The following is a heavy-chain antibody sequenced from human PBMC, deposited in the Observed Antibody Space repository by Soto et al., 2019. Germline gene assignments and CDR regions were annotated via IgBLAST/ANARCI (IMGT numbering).Heavy chain of an antibody. V-gene: IGHV1-18*01. CDR2: ISAYTDTT. CDR1: GYTFTNFG. J-gene: IGHJ5*02. CDR3: ARVIPGGGVWCDX. Sequence: VSVKVSCKASGYTFTNFGVTWVRRAPGKGLEWMGWISAYTDTTNYAQKFKGRVTMNIDTSTSTDYMDLRSLTSDDTAVYYCARVIPGGGVWCDXWGQGTLVTVSX. D-gene: IGHD2-2*01.